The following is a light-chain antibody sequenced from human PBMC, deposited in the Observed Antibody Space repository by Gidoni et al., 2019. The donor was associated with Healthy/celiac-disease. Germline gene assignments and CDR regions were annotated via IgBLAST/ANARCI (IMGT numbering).Light chain of an antibody. V-gene: IGLV1-40*01. Sequence: QSVLPQPPSVSGAPGQRVTISCTGSSSNIGAGYDVHWYQQLPGTAPKLLIYGNSNRPSGVPDRFSGSNSGTSASLAITGLQAEDEADYYCQSYDSSLSGYVFGTGTKVTVL. CDR2: GNS. J-gene: IGLJ1*01. CDR1: SSNIGAGYD. CDR3: QSYDSSLSGYV.